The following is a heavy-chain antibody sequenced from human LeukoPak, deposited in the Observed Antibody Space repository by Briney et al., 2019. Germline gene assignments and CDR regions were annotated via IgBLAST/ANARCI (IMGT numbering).Heavy chain of an antibody. CDR2: ISTSGST. CDR3: ARDPTYYYYMDV. Sequence: PSETLSLTCTVSGGSISSYYWSWIRQPAGKGLEWIGRISTSGSTNYNPSLKSRVTMSVDTSKNQFSLELISVTAADTAVYYCARDPTYYYYMDVWGKGTTVTVSS. J-gene: IGHJ6*03. V-gene: IGHV4-4*07. CDR1: GGSISSYY.